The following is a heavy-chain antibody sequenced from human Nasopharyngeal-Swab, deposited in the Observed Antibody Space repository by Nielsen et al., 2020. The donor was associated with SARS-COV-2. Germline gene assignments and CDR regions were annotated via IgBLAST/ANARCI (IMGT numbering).Heavy chain of an antibody. D-gene: IGHD6-19*01. CDR2: ISYDGSNK. V-gene: IGHV3-30*18. J-gene: IGHJ4*02. CDR3: AKVLAVAGTGDY. Sequence: WIRQPPGKGLEWVAVISYDGSNKYYADSVKGRFTISRDNSKNTLYLQMSSLRAEDTAVYYCAKVLAVAGTGDYWGQGTLVTVSS.